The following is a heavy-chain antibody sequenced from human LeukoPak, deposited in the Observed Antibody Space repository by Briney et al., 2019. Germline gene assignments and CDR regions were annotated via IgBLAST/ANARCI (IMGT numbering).Heavy chain of an antibody. CDR1: GFTFDDYA. CDR2: ISWNSSSI. V-gene: IGHV3-9*01. Sequence: PGGSLRLSCVASGFTFDDYAMHWVRQAPGKGLEWVSGISWNSSSIGYADSVKGRFTISRDNAKNSLYLQMNSLRAEDTALYYCAKGDVAATLSGWFDPWGQGTLVTVSS. J-gene: IGHJ5*02. CDR3: AKGDVAATLSGWFDP. D-gene: IGHD2-15*01.